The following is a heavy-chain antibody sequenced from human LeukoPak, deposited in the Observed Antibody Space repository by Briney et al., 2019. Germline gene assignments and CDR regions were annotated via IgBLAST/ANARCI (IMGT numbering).Heavy chain of an antibody. J-gene: IGHJ4*02. CDR3: AMITFGGVLPLDY. D-gene: IGHD3-16*01. Sequence: KSSEPLPLPCAVSGASISSSNWWGWVRQPPGKGLEWIGEIYHSGSTNYNPSLKSRVTISVDKSKNQFSLKLSSVTAADTAVYYCAMITFGGVLPLDYWGQGTLVTVSS. CDR1: GASISSSNW. CDR2: IYHSGST. V-gene: IGHV4-4*02.